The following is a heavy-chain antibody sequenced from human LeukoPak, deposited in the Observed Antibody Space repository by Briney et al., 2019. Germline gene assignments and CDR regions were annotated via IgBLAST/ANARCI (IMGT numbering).Heavy chain of an antibody. CDR3: ARSSDYAGGNFDY. D-gene: IGHD5-12*01. V-gene: IGHV1-8*01. Sequence: GASVKVSCKASGYTFTSHDINWVRQATGQGLEWMGWMNPNSGNTGYAQKFQGRVTMTRNTSISTAYMELSSLRSEDTAVYYCARSSDYAGGNFDYWGQGTLVTVSS. J-gene: IGHJ4*02. CDR1: GYTFTSHD. CDR2: MNPNSGNT.